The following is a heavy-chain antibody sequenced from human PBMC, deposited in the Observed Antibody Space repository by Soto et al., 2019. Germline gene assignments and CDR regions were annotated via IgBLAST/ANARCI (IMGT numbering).Heavy chain of an antibody. CDR2: IYHSGST. V-gene: IGHV4-30-2*01. Sequence: QLQLQESGSGLVKPSQTLSLTCAVSGGSITSGGYSWSWIRQPPGKGLEWIVYIYHSGSTYYNPSLTTRATITAASSKHQCPLKLGSVTAADTAVYYCARVPGPWGQGTLVTVSS. CDR1: GGSITSGGYS. J-gene: IGHJ5*02. CDR3: ARVPGP. D-gene: IGHD3-10*01.